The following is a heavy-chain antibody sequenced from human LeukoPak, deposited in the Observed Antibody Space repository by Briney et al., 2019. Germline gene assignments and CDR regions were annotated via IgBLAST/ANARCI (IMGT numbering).Heavy chain of an antibody. CDR3: ASLGSYTEYFQH. CDR2: IYYSGST. J-gene: IGHJ1*01. Sequence: SETLSLSCSVSGGSIRSSYWSWIRQPPGKGLEWIGYIYYSGSTNYNPSLKSRVTISVDTSKNQFSLKLSSVTAADTAVYYCASLGSYTEYFQHWGQGTLVTVSS. D-gene: IGHD1-26*01. CDR1: GGSIRSSY. V-gene: IGHV4-59*01.